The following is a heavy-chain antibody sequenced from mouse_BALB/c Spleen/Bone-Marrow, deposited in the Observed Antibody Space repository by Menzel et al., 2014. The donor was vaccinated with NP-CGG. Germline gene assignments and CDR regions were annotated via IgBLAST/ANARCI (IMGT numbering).Heavy chain of an antibody. Sequence: VQLQQSGAELVKPGASVKLSCMASGYTFTSYWIHWVKLRPGQGLEWIGEINPSNGRTNYNEKFKNKATLTVDKSSSTAYIQLSSLTSEDSAVYYCARYDGPAWFAYWGQGTLVTVSA. CDR2: INPSNGRT. D-gene: IGHD2-3*01. CDR1: GYTFTSYW. J-gene: IGHJ3*01. CDR3: ARYDGPAWFAY. V-gene: IGHV1S81*02.